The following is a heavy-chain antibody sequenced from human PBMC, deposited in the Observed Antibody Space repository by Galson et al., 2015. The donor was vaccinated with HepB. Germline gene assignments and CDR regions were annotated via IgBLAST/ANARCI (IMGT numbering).Heavy chain of an antibody. V-gene: IGHV6-1*01. D-gene: IGHD5-12*01. CDR1: GDSVSSNSAA. CDR2: TYYRSKWYN. CDR3: ARDRAPGLRSLSDAFDI. Sequence: CAISGDSVSSNSAAWNWIRQSPSRGLEWLGRTYYRSKWYNDYAVSVKSRITINPDTSKNQFSLQLNSVTPEDTAVYYCARDRAPGLRSLSDAFDIWGQGTMVTVSS. J-gene: IGHJ3*02.